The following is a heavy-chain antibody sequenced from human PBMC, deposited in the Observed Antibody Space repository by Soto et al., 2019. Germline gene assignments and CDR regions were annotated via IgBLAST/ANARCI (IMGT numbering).Heavy chain of an antibody. V-gene: IGHV3-30-3*01. CDR3: ARGGPGGYSGYDSTPFDY. CDR1: GFTFSSYA. D-gene: IGHD5-12*01. CDR2: ISYDGSNK. J-gene: IGHJ4*02. Sequence: GGSLRLSCAASGFTFSSYAMHWVRQAPGKGLEWVAVISYDGSNKYYADSVKGRFTISRDNSKNTLYLQMNSLRAEDTAVYYCARGGPGGYSGYDSTPFDYWGQGILVTVSS.